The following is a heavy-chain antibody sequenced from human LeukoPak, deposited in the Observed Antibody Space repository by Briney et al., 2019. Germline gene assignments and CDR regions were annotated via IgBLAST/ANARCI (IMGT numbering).Heavy chain of an antibody. D-gene: IGHD3/OR15-3a*01. CDR3: ARGRTGPDP. CDR2: ISHSGST. J-gene: IGHJ5*02. V-gene: IGHV4-39*01. Sequence: SETLSLTCTVSGGSISSGSYYWSWIRQPPGKGLEWIGEISHSGSTNYNPSLKSRVTISVDTSKNQFSLKLSSVTAADMAVYYCARGRTGPDPWGQGTLVTVSS. CDR1: GGSISSGSYY.